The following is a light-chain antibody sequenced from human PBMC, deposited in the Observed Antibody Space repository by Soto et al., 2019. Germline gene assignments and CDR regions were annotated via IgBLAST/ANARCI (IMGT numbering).Light chain of an antibody. V-gene: IGKV1-5*01. J-gene: IGKJ1*01. Sequence: DIQMTQSPSTLSASVGDRVTITCRASQSISSWLAWYQQKPGKPPKVLIYDATSLEGGVPSKFSGSGSGTEFTLTINNLQPDDFATYYCQQYSSYWTFGQGTKVEIK. CDR2: DAT. CDR3: QQYSSYWT. CDR1: QSISSW.